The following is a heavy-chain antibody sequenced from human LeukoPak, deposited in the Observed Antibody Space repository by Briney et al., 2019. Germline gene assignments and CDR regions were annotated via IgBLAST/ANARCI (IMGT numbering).Heavy chain of an antibody. V-gene: IGHV1-18*01. CDR3: ARPGEVDTAMVTFHY. J-gene: IGHJ4*02. D-gene: IGHD5-18*01. CDR2: ISAYNGNT. CDR1: GYTFTSYG. Sequence: GASVKVSCKASGYTFTSYGISWVRQAPGQGLEWMGWISAYNGNTNYAQKLQGRVTMTTDTSTSTAYMELSSLRSEDTAVYYCARPGEVDTAMVTFHYWGQGTLVTVSS.